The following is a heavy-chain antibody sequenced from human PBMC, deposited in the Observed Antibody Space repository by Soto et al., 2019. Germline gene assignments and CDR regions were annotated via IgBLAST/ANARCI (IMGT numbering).Heavy chain of an antibody. J-gene: IGHJ3*02. D-gene: IGHD3-9*01. Sequence: PGGSLRLSCSASGFTFSSYAMHWVRQAPGKGLEYVSAISSNGGSTYYADSVKGRFTISRDNSKNTLYLQMSSLRAEDTAVYYCVKDREGRYYDILTGYYKDRDDAFDIWGQGTMVTVSS. CDR2: ISSNGGST. CDR3: VKDREGRYYDILTGYYKDRDDAFDI. CDR1: GFTFSSYA. V-gene: IGHV3-64D*06.